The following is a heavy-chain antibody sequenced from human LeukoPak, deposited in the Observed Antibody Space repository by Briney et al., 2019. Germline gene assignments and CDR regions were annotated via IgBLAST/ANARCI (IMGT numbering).Heavy chain of an antibody. CDR3: ARHVGYGSNWFDP. V-gene: IGHV4-59*08. CDR1: GGSISGYY. D-gene: IGHD3-10*01. Sequence: PSETLSLTCTVSGGSISGYYWTWIRQPPGKGLEWIGYTSYSGGTNYNPSLKSRVTISIDTSKNQFSLKLSSVTAADTAVYYCARHVGYGSNWFDPWGQGTLVTVSS. CDR2: TSYSGGT. J-gene: IGHJ5*02.